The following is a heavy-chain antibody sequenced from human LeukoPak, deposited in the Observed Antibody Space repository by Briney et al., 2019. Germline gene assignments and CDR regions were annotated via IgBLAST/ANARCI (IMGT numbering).Heavy chain of an antibody. CDR2: ISSSSSYI. CDR3: ARDSVAGTRAFDY. CDR1: GFTFSSYS. Sequence: GGSLRLSCAASGFTFSSYSITWGRPAPGEGLGWVSSISSSSSYIYYADSVKGRFTISRDNAKNSLYLQMNSLRAEDTAVYYCARDSVAGTRAFDYWGQGTLVTVSS. J-gene: IGHJ4*02. V-gene: IGHV3-21*01. D-gene: IGHD6-19*01.